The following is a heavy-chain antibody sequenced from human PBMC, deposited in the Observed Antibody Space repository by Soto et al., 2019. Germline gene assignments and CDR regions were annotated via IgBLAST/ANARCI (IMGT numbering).Heavy chain of an antibody. J-gene: IGHJ4*01. CDR2: ISYDGIIK. CDR1: GFTFSSSP. V-gene: IGHV3-30-3*01. CDR3: VRDKILGAPEYCDD. Sequence: QVQLVESGGGVVQPGRSLRLSCEASGFTFSSSPMHWVRQAPGKGLEWVAVISYDGIIKVYADSVQGRFTISRDISKNTLYLQMNVLRTEATAVYYCVRDKILGAPEYCDDWSQGTLVTVSS.